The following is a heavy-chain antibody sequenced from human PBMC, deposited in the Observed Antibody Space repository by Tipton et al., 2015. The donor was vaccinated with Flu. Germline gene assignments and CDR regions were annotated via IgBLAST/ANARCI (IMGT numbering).Heavy chain of an antibody. V-gene: IGHV3-30*18. D-gene: IGHD4-17*01. Sequence: SLRLSCAASGFIFSSYGMHWVRQAPGKGLEWVAVISYDARDKYYADSVKGRFTVSRVNSKSTLYLQMDSLRAEDTAVYYCAKDDYGDYSARPGHWGQGTRVTVSS. CDR1: GFIFSSYG. J-gene: IGHJ4*02. CDR3: AKDDYGDYSARPGH. CDR2: ISYDARDK.